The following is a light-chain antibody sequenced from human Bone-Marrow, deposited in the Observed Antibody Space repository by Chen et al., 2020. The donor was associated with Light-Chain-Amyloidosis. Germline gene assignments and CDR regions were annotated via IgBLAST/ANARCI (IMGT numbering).Light chain of an antibody. CDR1: DLPTQY. J-gene: IGLJ2*01. CDR2: RDT. CDR3: QSADSSGTYEVI. V-gene: IGLV3-25*03. Sequence: SYELTQPPSVSVSPGQTARITCSGDDLPTQYAYSYQQKPGQAPVLVIHRDTERPSGISERYSGSSSGTTATLTISGVQAEDEADYHCQSADSSGTYEVIFGGGTKLTVL.